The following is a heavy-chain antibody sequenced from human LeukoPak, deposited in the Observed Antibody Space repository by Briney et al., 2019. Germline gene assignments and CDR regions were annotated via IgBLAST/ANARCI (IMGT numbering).Heavy chain of an antibody. Sequence: GSLRLSCSASGFTFSSYAMSWVRQAPGKGLEWVSGISGSGDSTNYADSVKGRFTISRDNSKNTLYLQMNSLRAEDTAVYYCAKSTDLRDWYFDLWGRGTLVTVSS. V-gene: IGHV3-23*01. CDR3: AKSTDLRDWYFDL. D-gene: IGHD1-1*01. CDR1: GFTFSSYA. CDR2: ISGSGDST. J-gene: IGHJ2*01.